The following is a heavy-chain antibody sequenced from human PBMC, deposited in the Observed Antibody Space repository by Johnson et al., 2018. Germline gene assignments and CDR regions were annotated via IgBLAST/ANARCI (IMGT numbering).Heavy chain of an antibody. CDR1: EFTFSTYG. Sequence: QVQLVQSGGGVVQPGRSLRLSCAASEFTFSTYGMHWVRQAPGKGLEWVAVIWYDGSNKYYADSVKGRFTISRDNSKNTLYLQMNSLRAEDTAVDYCAKDYDSSGPTLDEYFQHWGQGTLVTVSS. J-gene: IGHJ1*01. V-gene: IGHV3-33*06. D-gene: IGHD3-22*01. CDR3: AKDYDSSGPTLDEYFQH. CDR2: IWYDGSNK.